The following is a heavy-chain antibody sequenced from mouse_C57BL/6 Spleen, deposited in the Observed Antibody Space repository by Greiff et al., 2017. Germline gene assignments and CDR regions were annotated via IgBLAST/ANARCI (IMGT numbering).Heavy chain of an antibody. J-gene: IGHJ2*01. V-gene: IGHV5-4*01. CDR1: GFTFSSYA. CDR3: ARDPGCYGSSYSTFDY. CDR2: ISDGGSYT. D-gene: IGHD1-1*01. Sequence: EVKLVESGGGLVKPGGSLKLSCAASGFTFSSYAMSWVRQTPEKRLEWVATISDGGSYTYYPDNVKGRFTISRDNAKNNMYLQMSHLKSEDTAMFYCARDPGCYGSSYSTFDYWGQGTTLTVSS.